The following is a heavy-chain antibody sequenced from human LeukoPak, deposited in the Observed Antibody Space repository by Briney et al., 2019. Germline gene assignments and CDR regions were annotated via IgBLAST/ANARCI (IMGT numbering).Heavy chain of an antibody. CDR3: ARGMAAAYDYNWFDP. CDR1: GGSISTYV. J-gene: IGHJ5*02. Sequence: ASETLSLTCTVSGGSISTYVWSWIRQTAGKGLEWIGRISDSGSTRYNPSLKSRVTMSVDTSKNQFSLKLDSVTAADTAVYFCARGMAAAYDYNWFDPWGPGTLVTVSS. V-gene: IGHV4-4*07. CDR2: ISDSGST. D-gene: IGHD5-12*01.